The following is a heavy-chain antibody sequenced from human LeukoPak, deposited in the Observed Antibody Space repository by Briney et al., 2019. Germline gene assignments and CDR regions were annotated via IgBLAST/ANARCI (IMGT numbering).Heavy chain of an antibody. CDR2: INHSGST. V-gene: IGHV4-34*01. CDR1: GASFSGYY. J-gene: IGHJ4*02. Sequence: SETLSLTCAVYGASFSGYYWSWIRQPPGKGLEWIGEINHSGSTNYNPSLKSRVTISVDTSKNQFSLKLSSVTAADTAVYYCARGPIIAVAGSSGFDYWGQGTLVTVSS. CDR3: ARGPIIAVAGSSGFDY. D-gene: IGHD6-19*01.